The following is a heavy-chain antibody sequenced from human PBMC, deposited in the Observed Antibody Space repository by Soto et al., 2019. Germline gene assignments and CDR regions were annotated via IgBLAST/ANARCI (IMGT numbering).Heavy chain of an antibody. V-gene: IGHV3-72*01. J-gene: IGHJ4*02. CDR3: VRATYFSDSSGYTRCLDY. CDR1: GFTLSDHY. CDR2: SRDKPQGYST. D-gene: IGHD3-22*01. Sequence: VGSLRLSGAGSGFTLSDHYIDWVCQARGKGLEWVGRSRDKPQGYSTAYAASVKGRFTTSRDESKNSAYLQMNSLKTEDTAVYYCVRATYFSDSSGYTRCLDYWGQGTLVTVSS.